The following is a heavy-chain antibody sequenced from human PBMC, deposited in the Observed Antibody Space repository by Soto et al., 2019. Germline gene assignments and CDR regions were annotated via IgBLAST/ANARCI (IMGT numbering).Heavy chain of an antibody. Sequence: PVKVSCKASGGTISRYPISWVRQAPGQGLEWMGGIIPIFGTANYAQKFQGRVTITADKSTSTAYMELSSLRSEDTAVYYCAREGAGIVDYGNYYYYGMGVWGQGTTVTVSS. J-gene: IGHJ6*02. D-gene: IGHD4-17*01. CDR1: GGTISRYP. V-gene: IGHV1-69*06. CDR3: AREGAGIVDYGNYYYYGMGV. CDR2: IIPIFGTA.